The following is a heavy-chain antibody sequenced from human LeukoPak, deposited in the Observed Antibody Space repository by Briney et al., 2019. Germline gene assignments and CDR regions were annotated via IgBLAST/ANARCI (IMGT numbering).Heavy chain of an antibody. Sequence: QSGGPLRLSCAASGFTFSSYDMSGVPRAPGKALEWVSYISSSGSTIYYADSVKGRFTISRDNAKSSLYLQMNSRRAEDTAVYYCAIVSYSYDSSGYYYLDYWGQGTLVTVSS. CDR3: AIVSYSYDSSGYYYLDY. J-gene: IGHJ4*02. V-gene: IGHV3-48*03. CDR2: ISSSGSTI. CDR1: GFTFSSYD. D-gene: IGHD3-22*01.